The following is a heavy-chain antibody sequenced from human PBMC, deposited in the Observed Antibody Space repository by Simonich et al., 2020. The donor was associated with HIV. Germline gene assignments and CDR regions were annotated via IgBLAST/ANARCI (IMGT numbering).Heavy chain of an antibody. CDR1: GYSFTGYW. D-gene: IGHD6-13*01. V-gene: IGHV5-51*01. Sequence: EVQLVQSGAEVKKPGESLKISCKGSGYSFTGYWIGWVRQMPGKGLGWMGIIYPGDSETRYIPSLQGKVTISADKAISTAYLQWSSLKASDTAMYYCARRHSWGGWFDPWGQGTLVTVSS. CDR3: ARRHSWGGWFDP. CDR2: IYPGDSET. J-gene: IGHJ5*02.